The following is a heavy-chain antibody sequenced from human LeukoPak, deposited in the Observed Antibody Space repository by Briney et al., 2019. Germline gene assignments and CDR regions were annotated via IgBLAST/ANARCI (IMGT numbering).Heavy chain of an antibody. V-gene: IGHV3-9*01. Sequence: GGSLRLSCAASGFTFDDYAMHWVRQAPGKGLEWVSGISWNSGSIGYADSVKGRFTISRDNAKNSLYLQMNSLRAEDTALYYCAKDYGDYPQYYFDYWGQGTLVTVSS. CDR1: GFTFDDYA. CDR2: ISWNSGSI. D-gene: IGHD4-17*01. CDR3: AKDYGDYPQYYFDY. J-gene: IGHJ4*02.